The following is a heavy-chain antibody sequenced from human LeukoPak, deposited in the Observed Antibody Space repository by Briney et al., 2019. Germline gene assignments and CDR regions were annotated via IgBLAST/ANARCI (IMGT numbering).Heavy chain of an antibody. J-gene: IGHJ4*02. Sequence: SETLSLTCAVYGGSFTGYYWTWIRQPPGKGLECIGEIAHTGSTNYNPSLKSRVTISMDTSRNEFSLQLTSLTAADTAVYYCARNGDIVGTSWYYFDYWGQGTLVTVSS. V-gene: IGHV4-34*01. CDR1: GGSFTGYY. CDR3: ARNGDIVGTSWYYFDY. D-gene: IGHD6-13*01. CDR2: IAHTGST.